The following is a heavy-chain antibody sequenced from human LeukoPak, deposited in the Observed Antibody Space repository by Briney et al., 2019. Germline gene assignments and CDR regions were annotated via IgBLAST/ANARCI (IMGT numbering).Heavy chain of an antibody. CDR3: ARAVTWIDP. V-gene: IGHV3-23*01. Sequence: GGSLRLSCAASGFTFNNYAMNWVRQAPGKGLEWVSSISGSGGNTYYADSVKGRFTISRDNSKNTLYLQMNSLRAEDTAVYYCARAVTWIDPWGQGTLVTVSS. J-gene: IGHJ5*02. CDR2: ISGSGGNT. CDR1: GFTFNNYA.